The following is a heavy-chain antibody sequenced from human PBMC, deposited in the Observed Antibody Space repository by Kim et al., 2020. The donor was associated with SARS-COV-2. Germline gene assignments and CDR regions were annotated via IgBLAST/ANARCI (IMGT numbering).Heavy chain of an antibody. CDR3: ARGEPTYYYDSSGYPYTNYFDY. D-gene: IGHD3-22*01. CDR2: IYYSGST. J-gene: IGHJ4*02. V-gene: IGHV4-59*01. CDR1: GGSISSYY. Sequence: SETLSLTCTVSGGSISSYYWSWIRQPPGKGLEWIGYIYYSGSTNYNPSLKSRVTISVDTSKNQFSLKLSSVTAADTAVYYCARGEPTYYYDSSGYPYTNYFDYWGQGTLVTVSS.